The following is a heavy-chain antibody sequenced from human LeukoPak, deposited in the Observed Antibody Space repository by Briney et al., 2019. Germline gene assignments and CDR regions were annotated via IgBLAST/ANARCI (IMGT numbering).Heavy chain of an antibody. CDR2: ISGSGGST. Sequence: SGGSLRLSCAASGFTFSRYAMSWVRQAPGKGLEWVPAISGSGGSTYYADSVKGRFTISRDNSKNTLYLQMNVLRAEDTAVYYCAKDPSFYGDYRALGFDYWGQGTLVTVSS. D-gene: IGHD4-17*01. CDR3: AKDPSFYGDYRALGFDY. J-gene: IGHJ4*02. CDR1: GFTFSRYA. V-gene: IGHV3-23*01.